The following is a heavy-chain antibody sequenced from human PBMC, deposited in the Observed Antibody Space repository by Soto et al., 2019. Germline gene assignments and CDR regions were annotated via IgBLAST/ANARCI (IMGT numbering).Heavy chain of an antibody. Sequence: GGSLRLCCAASGFTFSSYWMSWVRQAPGKGLEWVANIKQDGSEKYYVDSVKGRFTISRDNAKNSLYLQMNSLRAEDTAVYYCAMANKYYDFWSGPIPFDYWGQGTLVTVSS. CDR3: AMANKYYDFWSGPIPFDY. CDR1: GFTFSSYW. J-gene: IGHJ4*02. D-gene: IGHD3-3*01. CDR2: IKQDGSEK. V-gene: IGHV3-7*01.